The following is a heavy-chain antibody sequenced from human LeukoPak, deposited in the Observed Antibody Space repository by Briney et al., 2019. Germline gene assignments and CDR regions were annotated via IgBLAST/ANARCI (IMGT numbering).Heavy chain of an antibody. D-gene: IGHD3-10*01. CDR3: ARDLRAGTYNYYFDC. CDR2: ISGGDGSA. J-gene: IGHJ4*02. Sequence: PGGSLRLSCVASGFIFSNYGMRWVRQAPGKGLEWVAGISGGDGSAIYIDSVKGRFTISRDNSKNTLFLQMNSLRAEDTAVYYCARDLRAGTYNYYFDCWGQGTLVTVSS. CDR1: GFIFSNYG. V-gene: IGHV3-23*01.